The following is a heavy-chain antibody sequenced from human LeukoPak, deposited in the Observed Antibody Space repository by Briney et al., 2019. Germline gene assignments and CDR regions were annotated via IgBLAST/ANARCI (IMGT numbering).Heavy chain of an antibody. CDR1: GGTFSSYA. V-gene: IGHV1-69*06. Sequence: SVKVSCKASGGTFSSYAISWVRQAPGQGLEWMGGIIPIFGTANYAQKFQGRVTITADKSTSTAYMELSSLRSEDTAVCYCARGCSGGSCSDYWGQGTLVTVSS. CDR2: IIPIFGTA. D-gene: IGHD2-15*01. CDR3: ARGCSGGSCSDY. J-gene: IGHJ4*02.